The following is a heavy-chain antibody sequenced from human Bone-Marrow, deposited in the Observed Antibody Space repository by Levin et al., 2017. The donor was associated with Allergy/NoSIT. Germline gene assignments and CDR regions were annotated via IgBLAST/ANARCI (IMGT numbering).Heavy chain of an antibody. CDR3: ASWSLGYCSSPSCFDS. V-gene: IGHV4-4*02. Sequence: SETLSLTCAVSGDSINDDRWWTWVRQSPGTGLEWIGEVYRSGNTKYNPSLQSRVTIFLDKSKRHFSLTLNSVTAADTAVYYCASWSLGYCSSPSCFDSWGRGTLVTVSS. CDR1: GDSINDDRW. D-gene: IGHD2-8*01. J-gene: IGHJ4*02. CDR2: VYRSGNT.